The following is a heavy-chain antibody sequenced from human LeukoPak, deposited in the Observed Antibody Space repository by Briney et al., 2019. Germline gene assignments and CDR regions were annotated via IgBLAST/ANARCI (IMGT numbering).Heavy chain of an antibody. J-gene: IGHJ6*03. CDR1: GFTFSSYE. V-gene: IGHV3-48*03. CDR2: ISSSGSTI. CDR3: ATRVDCSGGSCYSDYYYYMDV. Sequence: HSGGSLRLSCAASGFTFSSYEMNWVRQAPGKGLEWVSYISSSGSTIYYADSVKGRFTISRDNAKNSLYLQMNSLRAEDTAVYYCATRVDCSGGSCYSDYYYYMDVWGKGTTVTISS. D-gene: IGHD2-15*01.